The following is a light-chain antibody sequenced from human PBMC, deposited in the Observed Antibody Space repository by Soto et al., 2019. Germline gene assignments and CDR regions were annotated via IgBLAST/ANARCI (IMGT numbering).Light chain of an antibody. CDR3: QKYNSAPPP. V-gene: IGKV1-27*01. J-gene: IGKJ1*01. CDR2: AGS. CDR1: QGISTY. Sequence: DSQMNTSPSSLSASVGDRVTITCRASQGISTYLAWDQQKRGKVPKLLVYAGSTLQSVVSTRFSGSGSGTDFTLTISSLQPEDVATHYCQKYNSAPPPLGQGTKLEIK.